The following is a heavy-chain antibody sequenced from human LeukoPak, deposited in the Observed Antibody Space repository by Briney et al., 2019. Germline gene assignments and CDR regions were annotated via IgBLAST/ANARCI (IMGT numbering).Heavy chain of an antibody. Sequence: ASVKVSCKASGYTFTSYDINWVRQATGQGLEWMGWMNPNSGNTGYAQKFQGRVTMTRNTSISTAYMELSSLRSEDTAVYYCARAAVGSWMGGWYSEARYYYGMDVWGQGTTVTVSS. CDR1: GYTFTSYD. CDR2: MNPNSGNT. V-gene: IGHV1-8*01. J-gene: IGHJ6*02. CDR3: ARAAVGSWMGGWYSEARYYYGMDV. D-gene: IGHD6-19*01.